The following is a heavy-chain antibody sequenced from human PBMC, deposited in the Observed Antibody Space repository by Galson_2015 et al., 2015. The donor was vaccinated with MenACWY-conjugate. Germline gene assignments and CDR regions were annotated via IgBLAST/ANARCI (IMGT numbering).Heavy chain of an antibody. J-gene: IGHJ1*01. CDR3: ARGYSSGWSAEYFQH. CDR2: VHFSGKT. V-gene: IGHV4-59*01. CDR1: SGTITSYY. Sequence: SEPLSLTCTVSSGTITSYYWSWIRQPPGQGLEWIGYVHFSGKTNYNPSLKSRVTMSVDTSKNRLSLNLSSVTAADTAVYYCARGYSSGWSAEYFQHWGQGTLVSVSS. D-gene: IGHD6-19*01.